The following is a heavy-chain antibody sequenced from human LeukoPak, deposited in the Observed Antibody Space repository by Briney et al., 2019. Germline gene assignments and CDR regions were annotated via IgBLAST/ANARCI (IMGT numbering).Heavy chain of an antibody. CDR3: ARTSIVVVPTRDNYYYYYYYMDV. CDR1: GGSISSSSYY. J-gene: IGHJ6*03. D-gene: IGHD2-2*01. V-gene: IGHV4-39*07. Sequence: SETQSLTCTVSGGSISSSSYYWGWIRQPPGKGLEWIGSIYYSGSTYYNPSLKSRVTISVDTSKNQFSLKLSSVTAADTAVYYCARTSIVVVPTRDNYYYYYYYMDVWGKGTTVTVSS. CDR2: IYYSGST.